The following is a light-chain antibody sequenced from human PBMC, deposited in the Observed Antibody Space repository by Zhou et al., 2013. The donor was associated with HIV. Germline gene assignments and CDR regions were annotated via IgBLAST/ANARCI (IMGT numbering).Light chain of an antibody. CDR1: QGISSY. J-gene: IGKJ2*01. V-gene: IGKV1-8*01. CDR3: QHYYSYPYT. Sequence: AIRMTQSPSSFSASTGDRVTITCRASQGISSYLAWYQQKPGKAPELLIYAASTLQSGVPSRFSGSGSGTDFTLTINCLQSEDFATYYCQHYYSYPYTFGQGTKLEIK. CDR2: AAS.